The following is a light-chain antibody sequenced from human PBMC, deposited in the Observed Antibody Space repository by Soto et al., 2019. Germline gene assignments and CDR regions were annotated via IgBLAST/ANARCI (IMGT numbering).Light chain of an antibody. CDR3: QQYNSYPFT. Sequence: DIQMTQSPSTLSASVGDRVTITFRASQSISNSLSWYQQKPGKAPKLLIYRASTLQSGVPSRFSGSGSGTEFTLTIGSLQPEDFATYYCQQYNSYPFTFGQGTKVDIK. CDR1: QSISNS. V-gene: IGKV1-5*03. J-gene: IGKJ3*01. CDR2: RAS.